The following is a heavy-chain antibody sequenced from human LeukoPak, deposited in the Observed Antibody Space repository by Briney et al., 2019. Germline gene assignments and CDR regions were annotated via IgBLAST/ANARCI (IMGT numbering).Heavy chain of an antibody. CDR1: GYTFTSYG. CDR2: ISAYNGNT. CDR3: AKFHSGSNYYDSSVEDAFDI. Sequence: ASVKVSCKASGYTFTSYGISWVRQAPGQGLEWMGWISAYNGNTNYAQKLQGRVTMTTDTSTSTAYMELRSLRSDDTAVYYCAKFHSGSNYYDSSVEDAFDIWGQGTMATVSS. V-gene: IGHV1-18*01. D-gene: IGHD3-22*01. J-gene: IGHJ3*02.